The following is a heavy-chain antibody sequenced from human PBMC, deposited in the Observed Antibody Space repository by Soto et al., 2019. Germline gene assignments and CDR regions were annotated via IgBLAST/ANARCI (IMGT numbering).Heavy chain of an antibody. Sequence: EVQLVESGGGLVQPGGSLRLSCTASGFTLSYYWMHWVRQAPGKGLVWDSRINSDGSTTNYADSVKGRFTISRDNAKNTLYLEMNSLRAEDTAVYYCANFYSGSYSTYWGQGTLVTVSS. D-gene: IGHD1-26*01. CDR3: ANFYSGSYSTY. J-gene: IGHJ4*02. V-gene: IGHV3-74*01. CDR1: GFTLSYYW. CDR2: INSDGSTT.